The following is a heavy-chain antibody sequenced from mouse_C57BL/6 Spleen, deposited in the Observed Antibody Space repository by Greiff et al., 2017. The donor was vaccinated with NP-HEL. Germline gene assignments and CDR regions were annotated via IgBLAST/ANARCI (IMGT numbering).Heavy chain of an antibody. CDR1: GFTFSDYG. D-gene: IGHD1-1*01. CDR3: ARLHYYGSSNFDY. J-gene: IGHJ2*01. Sequence: EVQLVESGGGLVKPGGSLKLSCAASGFTFSDYGMHWVRQAPEKGLEWVAYISSGSSTIYYADTVKGRFTISRDNAKNTLFLQMTSLRSEDTAMYYCARLHYYGSSNFDYWGQSTTLTVSS. V-gene: IGHV5-17*01. CDR2: ISSGSSTI.